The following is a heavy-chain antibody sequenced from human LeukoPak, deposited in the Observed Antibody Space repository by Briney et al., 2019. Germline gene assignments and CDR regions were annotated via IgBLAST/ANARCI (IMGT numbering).Heavy chain of an antibody. J-gene: IGHJ5*02. Sequence: GGSLRLSCAASGFTFSSYGMSWVRQAPGKGLEWVSAISGSGGSTYYADSVKGRFTTSRDNSKNTLYLQMNSLRVEDTAVYYCARDLGQYYDTSDNWFDPWGQGTLVTVSS. D-gene: IGHD3-22*01. CDR2: ISGSGGST. V-gene: IGHV3-23*01. CDR1: GFTFSSYG. CDR3: ARDLGQYYDTSDNWFDP.